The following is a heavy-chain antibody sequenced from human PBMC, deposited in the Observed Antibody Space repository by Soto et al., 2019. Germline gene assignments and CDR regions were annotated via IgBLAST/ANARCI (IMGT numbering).Heavy chain of an antibody. Sequence: SETLSLTCTVSGGSISSYYWSWIRQPPGKGLEWIGYIYYSGSTNYNPSLKSRVTISVDTSKNQFSLKLSSVTAADTAVYYCARFSTPGQYRSSTSCYFIDYWGQGTLVTVSS. CDR2: IYYSGST. J-gene: IGHJ4*02. CDR1: GGSISSYY. D-gene: IGHD2-2*01. CDR3: ARFSTPGQYRSSTSCYFIDY. V-gene: IGHV4-59*01.